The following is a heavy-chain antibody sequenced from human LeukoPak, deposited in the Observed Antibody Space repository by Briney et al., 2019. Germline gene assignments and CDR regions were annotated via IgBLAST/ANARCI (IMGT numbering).Heavy chain of an antibody. Sequence: PGGSLRLSCAASGFTFDDYAMNWVRQAPGKGLEWVSGINWNGSSTGYADSVKGRFTISRDSAKNSLYLQMNSLRAEDAALYYCARDNSSSWNLFYFDIWGQGTLVTVSS. J-gene: IGHJ4*02. V-gene: IGHV3-20*04. D-gene: IGHD6-13*01. CDR2: INWNGSST. CDR1: GFTFDDYA. CDR3: ARDNSSSWNLFYFDI.